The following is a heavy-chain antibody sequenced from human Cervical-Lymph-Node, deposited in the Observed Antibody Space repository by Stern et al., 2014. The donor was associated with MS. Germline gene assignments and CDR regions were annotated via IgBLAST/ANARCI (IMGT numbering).Heavy chain of an antibody. Sequence: DQLVESGAEVKKPGASVKISCKASGYTFTHYYMHWVRQAPGQGIEWMGIINPSGDSTSYSQKFEGRVTMTRDTSTSTVNMELSSLTSGDTAVYYCARLRGYNVLTGYLDYWGQGTLVTVSS. J-gene: IGHJ4*02. CDR1: GYTFTHYY. D-gene: IGHD3-9*01. V-gene: IGHV1-46*01. CDR3: ARLRGYNVLTGYLDY. CDR2: INPSGDST.